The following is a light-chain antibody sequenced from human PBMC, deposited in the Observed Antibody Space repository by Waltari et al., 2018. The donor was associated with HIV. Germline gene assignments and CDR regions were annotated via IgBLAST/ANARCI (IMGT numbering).Light chain of an antibody. CDR2: DAS. CDR1: QDITNY. J-gene: IGKJ1*01. V-gene: IGKV1-33*01. CDR3: QQYDNLPWT. Sequence: DIQMTQSPSSLSASVGDRVTITCQASQDITNYLNWYQQKPGKAPKLLIYDASNLETGVPSRFSGSGSGADVTLTISSLQPEDIATYYCQQYDNLPWTFGQGTKVEIK.